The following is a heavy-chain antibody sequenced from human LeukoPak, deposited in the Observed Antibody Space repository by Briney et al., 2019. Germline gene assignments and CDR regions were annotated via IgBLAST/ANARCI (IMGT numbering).Heavy chain of an antibody. CDR3: ARGILTGPIYGFQM. CDR1: GDSVSGNTAT. V-gene: IGHV6-1*01. CDR2: TFYRSEWYKWYN. J-gene: IGHJ3*02. Sequence: SQTLSLTCAISGDSVSGNTATWTWIRQSPSRGLEWLGRTFYRSEWYKWYNDSAVSVKSRITINPGTAKNQFSLQLKSVTPEDTAVYYCARGILTGPIYGFQMWGQGTMVTVSS. D-gene: IGHD3-9*01.